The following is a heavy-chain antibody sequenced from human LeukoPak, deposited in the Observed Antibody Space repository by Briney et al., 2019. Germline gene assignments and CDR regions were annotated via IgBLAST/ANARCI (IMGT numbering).Heavy chain of an antibody. D-gene: IGHD6-6*01. J-gene: IGHJ3*02. CDR1: GFTVSRDY. V-gene: IGHV3-53*01. Sequence: GGSLRLSCAASGFTVSRDYMSWVRQAPGKGLEWVSVIYSGGATYYADSVMGRFTISRDISKNTLYLQMNSLRAEDTAVYYCARGRVPSRYSSSSGDAFDIWGQGTMVTVSS. CDR2: IYSGGAT. CDR3: ARGRVPSRYSSSSGDAFDI.